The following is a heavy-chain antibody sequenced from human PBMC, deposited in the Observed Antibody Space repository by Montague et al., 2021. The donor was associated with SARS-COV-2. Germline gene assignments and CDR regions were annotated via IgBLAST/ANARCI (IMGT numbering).Heavy chain of an antibody. CDR3: ARLGAITLVRGITKADFSNYGMDV. J-gene: IGHJ6*02. CDR1: SGSFRGYY. V-gene: IGHV4-34*01. CDR2: INHSEST. D-gene: IGHD3-10*01. Sequence: SETLSLTCAVSSGSFRGYYWSWIRQPPGKGLEWIGEINHSESTTXNPSLESRVSISVDTSNKQFSLKVTSVTAADTAVYYCARLGAITLVRGITKADFSNYGMDVWGQGTTVTVSS.